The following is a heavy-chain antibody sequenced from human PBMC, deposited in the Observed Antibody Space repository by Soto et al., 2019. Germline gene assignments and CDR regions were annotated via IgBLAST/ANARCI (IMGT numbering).Heavy chain of an antibody. J-gene: IGHJ4*02. CDR3: AKALANYLDY. D-gene: IGHD1-1*01. CDR1: GFTFSSYG. V-gene: IGHV3-30*18. Sequence: VRLSCAASGFTFSSYGMHWVRQAPGKGLEWVAVISYDGSNKYYADSVKGRFTISRDNSKNTLYLQMNSLRAEDTAGYYCAKALANYLDYWGQGTLVTAS. CDR2: ISYDGSNK.